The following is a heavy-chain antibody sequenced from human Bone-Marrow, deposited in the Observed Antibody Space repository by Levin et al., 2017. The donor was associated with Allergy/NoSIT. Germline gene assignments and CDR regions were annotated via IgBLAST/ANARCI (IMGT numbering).Heavy chain of an antibody. J-gene: IGHJ4*02. Sequence: PSETLSLTCAASGFTVGNNYMRWVRQAPGKGLEWVSLIYSTGKTDYADSVKGRFTISRDKSKNTLFLQMNSLRVEDTAVYYCARDGGVAVAGDYWGQGTLVTVSS. D-gene: IGHD6-19*01. CDR1: GFTVGNNY. CDR3: ARDGGVAVAGDY. V-gene: IGHV3-66*01. CDR2: IYSTGKT.